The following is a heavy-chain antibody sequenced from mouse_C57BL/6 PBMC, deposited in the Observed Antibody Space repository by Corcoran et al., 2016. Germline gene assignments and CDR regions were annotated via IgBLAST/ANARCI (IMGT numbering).Heavy chain of an antibody. CDR3: ARGRYYGSSYGFDY. V-gene: IGHV1-81*01. J-gene: IGHJ2*01. D-gene: IGHD1-1*01. CDR2: IYPRSGNT. Sequence: QVQLQQSGAELARPGASVKLSCKASGYTFTSYGISWVKQRTGQGLEWIGEIYPRSGNTYYNQKFKGKATLTVDKSSSTAYMELRSLTSEDTAVYYCARGRYYGSSYGFDYWGQGTTLTVSS. CDR1: GYTFTSYG.